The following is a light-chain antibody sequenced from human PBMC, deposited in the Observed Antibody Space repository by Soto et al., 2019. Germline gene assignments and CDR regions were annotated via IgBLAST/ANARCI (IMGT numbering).Light chain of an antibody. V-gene: IGKV3-15*01. CDR3: QQYYSTTYT. CDR2: SAS. J-gene: IGKJ2*01. Sequence: EMVMTQSPATLSVSPGERATLSCRASENIITNLAWYQQKPGQPPRLLIYSASVRATGIPPRFSGSGSGTEFTLTISSVQSEDFAVYYCQQYYSTTYTFGQGTKLEIK. CDR1: ENIITN.